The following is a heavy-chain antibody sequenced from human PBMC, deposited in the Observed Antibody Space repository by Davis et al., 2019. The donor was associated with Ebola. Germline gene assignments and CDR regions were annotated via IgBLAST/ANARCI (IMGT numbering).Heavy chain of an antibody. V-gene: IGHV4-59*08. CDR2: IYYSGST. CDR1: GFTFSSYG. J-gene: IGHJ4*02. CDR3: AGGYSSGWYDY. Sequence: ESLKISCAASGFTFSSYGMHWVRQHPGKGLEWIGYIYYSGSTNYNPSLKSRVTISVDTSKNQFSLKLSSVTAADTAVYYCAGGYSSGWYDYWGQGTLVTVSS. D-gene: IGHD6-19*01.